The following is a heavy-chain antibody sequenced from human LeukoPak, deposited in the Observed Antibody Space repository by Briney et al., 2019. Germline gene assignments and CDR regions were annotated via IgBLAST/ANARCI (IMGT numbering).Heavy chain of an antibody. CDR2: IYPGDSDI. V-gene: IGHV5-51*01. CDR1: GYSFTSYW. J-gene: IGHJ4*02. Sequence: GESLKISCKAYGYSFTSYWIGWLRQMPGKGLEWMGIIYPGDSDIRYSPSFQGQVTISADKSISTAYLQWSSLKASDTAMYYCARPRGYNYGTYFDYWGQGTLITVSS. CDR3: ARPRGYNYGTYFDY. D-gene: IGHD5-18*01.